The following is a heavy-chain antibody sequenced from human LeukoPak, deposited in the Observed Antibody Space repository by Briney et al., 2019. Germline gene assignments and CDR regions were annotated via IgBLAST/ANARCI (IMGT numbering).Heavy chain of an antibody. V-gene: IGHV3-74*01. J-gene: IGHJ4*02. CDR2: ISTDGSST. CDR1: GFTFSSYW. CDR3: VRGNFNGGIVY. Sequence: PGGSLRLSCAASGFTFSSYWMHWVRQAPGKGLVWVSRISTDGSSTKYADFVEGRFTISRDNAKNTLYLQMNSLRAEDTAAYYCVRGNFNGGIVYWGQGTLVTVSS.